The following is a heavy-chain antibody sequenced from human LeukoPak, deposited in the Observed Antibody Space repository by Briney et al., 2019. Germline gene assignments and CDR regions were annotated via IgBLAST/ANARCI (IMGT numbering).Heavy chain of an antibody. CDR2: IYWNDNK. CDR1: GFSLSTTAVG. Sequence: ESGPTLVEPTQTLTLTCTFSGFSLSTTAVGVGWFRQPPGKALEWLTLIYWNDNKRYSPSLGNRLTITKDTCNNLVVFALTNVDPVDTATYYCARLSATYANKFAYWGQGLLVTVSS. J-gene: IGHJ4*02. V-gene: IGHV2-5*01. CDR3: ARLSATYANKFAY. D-gene: IGHD1-26*01.